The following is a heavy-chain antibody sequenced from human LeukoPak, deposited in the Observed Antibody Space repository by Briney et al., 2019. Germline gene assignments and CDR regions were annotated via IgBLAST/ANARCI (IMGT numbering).Heavy chain of an antibody. D-gene: IGHD3-22*01. CDR2: ISSSSSYI. Sequence: PGGSLRLSCAASGFTFSSYSMNWVRQAPGKGLEWVSSISSSSSYIYYADSVKGRFTISRDNAKNSLYLQMNSLRAEGTAVYYCARDRAYYYDSSGYYEVDAFDIWGQGTMVTVSS. CDR3: ARDRAYYYDSSGYYEVDAFDI. CDR1: GFTFSSYS. J-gene: IGHJ3*02. V-gene: IGHV3-21*01.